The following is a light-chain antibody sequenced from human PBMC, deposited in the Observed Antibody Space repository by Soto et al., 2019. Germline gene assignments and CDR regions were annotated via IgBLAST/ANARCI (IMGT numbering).Light chain of an antibody. CDR2: DAS. Sequence: DIQMTQSPSTLSASVGDRVTSTCRASQSISSWLAWYQQKPGKAPKLLIYDASSLESGVPSRFSGSASGTEFTLTISSLQPDDFATYYCQQYNSYSWTFGQGTKVDLK. CDR1: QSISSW. J-gene: IGKJ1*01. CDR3: QQYNSYSWT. V-gene: IGKV1-5*01.